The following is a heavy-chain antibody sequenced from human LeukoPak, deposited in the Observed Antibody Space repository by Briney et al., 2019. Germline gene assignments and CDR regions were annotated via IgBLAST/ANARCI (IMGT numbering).Heavy chain of an antibody. CDR3: ARRQYSGYDFDF. V-gene: IGHV5-51*01. CDR2: IYPRDSDT. D-gene: IGHD5-12*01. J-gene: IGHJ4*02. CDR1: GYSFTSYW. Sequence: PGESLNISCKGSGYSFTSYWISWVRQMPGKGLEWMGIIYPRDSDTRYSPSFQGQVTVSADKSISTAYLQWSSLEASDTAIYYCARRQYSGYDFDFWGQGTLVTVSS.